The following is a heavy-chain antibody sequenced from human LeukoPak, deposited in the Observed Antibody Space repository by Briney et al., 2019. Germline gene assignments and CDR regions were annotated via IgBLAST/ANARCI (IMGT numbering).Heavy chain of an antibody. Sequence: KPSETLSLTCTVSGFTISSYYWIWIRQPPGKGLEWIGRIYSSGSTNYNPSLKSRVTMSIDKSKTESSRRRRSVAAADTAVYYCAGDFGSESSWRGFQYWGRGTLVTVSS. D-gene: IGHD6-13*01. J-gene: IGHJ1*01. V-gene: IGHV4-4*07. CDR2: IYSSGST. CDR3: AGDFGSESSWRGFQY. CDR1: GFTISSYY.